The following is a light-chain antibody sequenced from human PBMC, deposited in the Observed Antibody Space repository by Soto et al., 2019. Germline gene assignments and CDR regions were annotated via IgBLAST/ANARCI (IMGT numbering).Light chain of an antibody. CDR3: LQRAFWPRT. CDR1: QSVSSN. CDR2: DMS. Sequence: EVVLTQSPAILSLSPGERATLSCRASQSVSSNFAWYQQRPGQAPRLLIYDMSNRAAGTPARFSASGSGTEFTLTISSLEPEDFAVYYCLQRAFWPRTFGQGTKVDIK. J-gene: IGKJ1*01. V-gene: IGKV3-11*01.